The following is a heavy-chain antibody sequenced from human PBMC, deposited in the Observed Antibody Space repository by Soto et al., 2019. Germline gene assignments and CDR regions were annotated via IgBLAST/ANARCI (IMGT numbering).Heavy chain of an antibody. D-gene: IGHD1-7*01. CDR2: ISNDGSNK. CDR3: AKGFGNYGAFDY. Sequence: QVHLVESGGGVVQPGRSLRLSCAASGFSFSTYGMHWVRQAPGKGLEWVAFISNDGSNKYYADSVKGRFTISRDNSKNPLYLKMNGRRVEERVVFYCAKGFGNYGAFDYGGRGTLATLSP. V-gene: IGHV3-30*18. J-gene: IGHJ4*02. CDR1: GFSFSTYG.